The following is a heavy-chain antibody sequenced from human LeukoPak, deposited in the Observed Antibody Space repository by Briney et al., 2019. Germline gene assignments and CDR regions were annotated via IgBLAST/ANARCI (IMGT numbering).Heavy chain of an antibody. J-gene: IGHJ6*03. V-gene: IGHV1-8*01. CDR1: GYPFTSFE. Sequence: GASVKVSCKASGYPFTSFEINWVRQATGEGLEWMGWMKPDSGNPAFAQKFRDRVTLSSNSSINTAYMEVSSLGSDDTAVYFCARGTFDYDVVTGIHYYYMDVWGTGTTVTVSS. CDR3: ARGTFDYDVVTGIHYYYMDV. D-gene: IGHD3-9*01. CDR2: MKPDSGNP.